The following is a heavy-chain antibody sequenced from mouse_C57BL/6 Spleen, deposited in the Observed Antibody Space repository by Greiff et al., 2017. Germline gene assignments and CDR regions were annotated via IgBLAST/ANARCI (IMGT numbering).Heavy chain of an antibody. CDR2: IAPANGNT. D-gene: IGHD1-1*01. Sequence: EVQLQQSVAELVRPGASVKLSCTASGFNLKNTYMHWVKQRPEQGLEWIGRIAPANGNTKYAPKFQGKAPITADPSSNTAYLQLSSLTAEDTAIEYCASPPTVVATSYFDYWGQGTTLTGAS. J-gene: IGHJ2*01. CDR3: ASPPTVVATSYFDY. CDR1: GFNLKNTY. V-gene: IGHV14-3*01.